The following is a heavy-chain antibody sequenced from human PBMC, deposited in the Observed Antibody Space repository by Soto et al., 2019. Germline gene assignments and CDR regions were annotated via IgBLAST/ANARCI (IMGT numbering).Heavy chain of an antibody. J-gene: IGHJ6*02. CDR3: AREDSNGWSGESLDV. CDR1: GDSLRGQS. D-gene: IGHD6-19*01. Sequence: SETLSLTCAAVGDSLRGQSWNWIRQSPGKGLEWIGELDQSGGTNYNPSLKSRAIISDDTSKNQFSLTLTSVTAADTAVYYCAREDSNGWSGESLDVWGQGTTVTVSS. CDR2: LDQSGGT. V-gene: IGHV4-34*01.